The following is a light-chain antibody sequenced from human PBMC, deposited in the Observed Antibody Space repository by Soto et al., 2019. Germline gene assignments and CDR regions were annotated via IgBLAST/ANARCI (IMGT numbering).Light chain of an antibody. CDR1: QSVSSSY. CDR2: GAS. V-gene: IGKV3-20*01. J-gene: IGKJ1*01. Sequence: EIVLTQSPGTLSLSPGERATLSCRASQSVSSSYLSWYQQKPGQAPRLLICGASSRATGIPDRFSGSGSGTDFPLTISRLEPEDVAEYYCQQYGSSPWTFGQGTKVEIK. CDR3: QQYGSSPWT.